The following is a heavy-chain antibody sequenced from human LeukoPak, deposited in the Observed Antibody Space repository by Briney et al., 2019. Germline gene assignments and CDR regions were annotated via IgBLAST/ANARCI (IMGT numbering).Heavy chain of an antibody. CDR1: GFTFSSYV. CDR3: TRRVGGTPDY. D-gene: IGHD1-26*01. CDR2: IGTHSTST. J-gene: IGHJ4*02. V-gene: IGHV3-23*01. Sequence: QPGGSLRLSCAASGFTFSSYVMTWVRQALGAGLEWVSAIGTHSTSTDYPDSVKGRFTISRDDSKNTVFLQMTSLRVEDTALYYCTRRVGGTPDYWGLGTLVTVSS.